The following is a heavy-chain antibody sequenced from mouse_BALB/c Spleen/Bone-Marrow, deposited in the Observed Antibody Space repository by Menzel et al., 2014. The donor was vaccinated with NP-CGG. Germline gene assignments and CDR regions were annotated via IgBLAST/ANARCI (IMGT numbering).Heavy chain of an antibody. J-gene: IGHJ1*01. CDR1: GYTFTSYV. Sequence: EVQLQQSGPELVKPGASVKMSCKASGYTFTSYVMHWVKQEPGQGLEWIGNINPYNDGTKYNEKFKGKATLTSDKFSSTAYMELGSLTSEDSAVYYCARSLYGFDWYFDVWGAGTTVTVSS. CDR2: INPYNDGT. D-gene: IGHD2-2*01. CDR3: ARSLYGFDWYFDV. V-gene: IGHV1-14*01.